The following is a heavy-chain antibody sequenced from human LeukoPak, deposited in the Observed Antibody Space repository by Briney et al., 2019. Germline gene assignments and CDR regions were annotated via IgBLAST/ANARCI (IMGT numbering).Heavy chain of an antibody. Sequence: SETLSLTCAVYGGSFSGYYWSWIRQPPGKGLEWIGEINHSGSTNYNPSLKSRVTISVDTSKNQFSLKLSSVTAADTAVYYCARRQFIAAAGRFDPWGQGTLVTVSS. CDR2: INHSGST. CDR1: GGSFSGYY. D-gene: IGHD6-13*01. J-gene: IGHJ5*02. CDR3: ARRQFIAAAGRFDP. V-gene: IGHV4-34*01.